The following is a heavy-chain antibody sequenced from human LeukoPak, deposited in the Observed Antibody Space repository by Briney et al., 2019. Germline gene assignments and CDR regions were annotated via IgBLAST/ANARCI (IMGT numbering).Heavy chain of an antibody. J-gene: IGHJ4*02. CDR3: AREPPPGY. V-gene: IGHV3-30-3*01. CDR1: GFTFSSYA. CDR2: ISYDGSNK. Sequence: GRSLRLSCAASGFTFSSYAMHWVRQAPGKGLEWVAVISYDGSNKYYADSVKGRFTISRDNSKNTLYLQMNSLRAEDTAVYYCAREPPPGYWGQGTLVTVSS.